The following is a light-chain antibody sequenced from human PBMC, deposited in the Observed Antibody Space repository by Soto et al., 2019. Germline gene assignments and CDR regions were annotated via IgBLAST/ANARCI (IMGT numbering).Light chain of an antibody. CDR2: EVI. V-gene: IGLV2-14*01. J-gene: IGLJ2*01. CDR3: SSYTSSTTVV. Sequence: QSALTQPASVSGSPGQSITISCTGTSSDVVGYKYVSWYQPHAGKAPKLMIYEVINRPSGVSHRFSGSKSGNKASLTISGLQAEDEDDYYCSSYTSSTTVVVGGGTKVTVL. CDR1: SSDVVGYKY.